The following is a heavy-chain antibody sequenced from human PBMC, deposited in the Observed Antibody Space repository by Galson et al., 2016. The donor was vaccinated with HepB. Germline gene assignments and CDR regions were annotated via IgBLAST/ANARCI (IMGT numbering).Heavy chain of an antibody. CDR2: ISVYNDKT. CDR3: ARVVDYGDYPDAFDI. V-gene: IGHV1-18*01. D-gene: IGHD4-17*01. CDR1: GYTFTSHG. Sequence: SVKVSCKASGYTFTSHGICWVRQAPGQGLEWMGWISVYNDKTNYAQNLQGRVTMTTDTSTSTAYMELRSLKSDDTAVYYCARVVDYGDYPDAFDIWGQGTMVTVSS. J-gene: IGHJ3*02.